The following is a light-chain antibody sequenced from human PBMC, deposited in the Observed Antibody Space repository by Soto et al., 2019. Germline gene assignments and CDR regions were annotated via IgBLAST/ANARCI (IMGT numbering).Light chain of an antibody. V-gene: IGKV3-20*01. CDR3: QQYVSSPWA. Sequence: EIVLTQSPGTLSLSPGERATLSCRASQSVSSSYLAWYQQKPGQAPRFLIYGTSSRATGIPDRFSGSGSGTDFSLTISRLEPEDFAVYYCQQYVSSPWAFGQGTKVEI. CDR2: GTS. J-gene: IGKJ1*01. CDR1: QSVSSSY.